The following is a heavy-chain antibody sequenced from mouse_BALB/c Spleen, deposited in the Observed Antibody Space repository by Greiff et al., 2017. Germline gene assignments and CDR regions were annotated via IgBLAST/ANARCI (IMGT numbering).Heavy chain of an antibody. J-gene: IGHJ4*01. CDR2: ILPGSGST. CDR3: ARRGGYGNLHY. V-gene: IGHV1-9*01. D-gene: IGHD2-1*01. CDR1: GYTFSSYW. Sequence: QVQLQQSGAELMKPGASVKISCKATGYTFSSYWIEWVKQRPGHGLEWIGEILPGSGSTNYNEKFKGKATFTADTSSNTAYMQLSSLTSEDSAVYYCARRGGYGNLHYWGQGTSVTVSS.